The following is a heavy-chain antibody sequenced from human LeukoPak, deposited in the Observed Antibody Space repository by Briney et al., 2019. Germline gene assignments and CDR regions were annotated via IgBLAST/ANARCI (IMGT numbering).Heavy chain of an antibody. CDR2: INPSVGST. CDR1: GYTFTSYY. CDR3: ARDKDSSSWYDVGWFDP. Sequence: ASVKVSCKASGYTFTSYYMHCVRQAPGQGLEWMGIINPSVGSTSYAQKFQGRVTMTRDTSTRTVYMELRSMRSEDTAVYYCARDKDSSSWYDVGWFDPWGQGTLVTVSS. V-gene: IGHV1-46*01. J-gene: IGHJ5*02. D-gene: IGHD6-13*01.